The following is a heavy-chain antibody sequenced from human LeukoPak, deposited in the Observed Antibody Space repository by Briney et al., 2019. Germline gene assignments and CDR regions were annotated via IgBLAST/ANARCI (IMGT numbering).Heavy chain of an antibody. CDR1: GYSFTSYW. J-gene: IGHJ3*02. V-gene: IGHV5-51*01. CDR3: ASSSTYYYDSSGYYYDAFDI. CDR2: IYPGDSDT. D-gene: IGHD3-22*01. Sequence: GESLKISCKGSGYSFTSYWIGWVRQVPGKGLEWMGIIYPGDSDTRYSPYFQGQVTIAADKSISTAYLQWSSLKASDTAMYYCASSSTYYYDSSGYYYDAFDIWGQGTMVTVSS.